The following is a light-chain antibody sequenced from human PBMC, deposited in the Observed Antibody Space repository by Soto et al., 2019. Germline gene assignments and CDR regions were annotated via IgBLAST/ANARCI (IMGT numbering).Light chain of an antibody. CDR1: QSISSY. Sequence: DIQITHSPSSLSASVLYRVTITFRASQSISSYLNWYQQKPGKAPKLLIYAASSLQSGVPSRFSGSGSGTEFTLTIGSLQPDDFATYYCQQYNSYPITFGQGTRLEIK. CDR3: QQYNSYPIT. V-gene: IGKV1-39*01. J-gene: IGKJ5*01. CDR2: AAS.